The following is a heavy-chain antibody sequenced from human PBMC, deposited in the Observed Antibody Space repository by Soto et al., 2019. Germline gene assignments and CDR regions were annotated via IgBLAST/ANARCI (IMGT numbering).Heavy chain of an antibody. D-gene: IGHD6-13*01. Sequence: QVQLQESGPGLVKPSQTLSLTCTVSGGSISSGGYYWSWIRQHPGKGLEWIGYIYYSGSTYYNPSPKSRVTLSVDTSKNQCSLKLSSVTAADTAVYYCARGMPGQQLVSRLQALRRYNWFDPWGQGTLVTVSS. J-gene: IGHJ5*02. CDR3: ARGMPGQQLVSRLQALRRYNWFDP. CDR1: GGSISSGGYY. V-gene: IGHV4-31*03. CDR2: IYYSGST.